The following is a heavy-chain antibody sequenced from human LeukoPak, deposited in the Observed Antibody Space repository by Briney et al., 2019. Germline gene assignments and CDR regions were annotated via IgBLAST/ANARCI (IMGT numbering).Heavy chain of an antibody. D-gene: IGHD4-17*01. CDR2: IYTAGST. CDR1: GFTVSSTY. V-gene: IGHV3-53*05. Sequence: PGGSLRLSCAASGFTVSSTYMSWVRQAIGKGLEWVSVIYTAGSTYYADSVKGRFTISRDNSKNTLYLQMSSLRPEDTAVYYCVKDYGDYDYFDYWGQGTLVTVSS. J-gene: IGHJ4*02. CDR3: VKDYGDYDYFDY.